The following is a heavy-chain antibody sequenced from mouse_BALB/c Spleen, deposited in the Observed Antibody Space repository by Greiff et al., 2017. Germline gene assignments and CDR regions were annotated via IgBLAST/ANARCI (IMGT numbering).Heavy chain of an antibody. V-gene: IGHV1-80*01. Sequence: QVQLQQSGAELVRPGSSVKISCKASGYAFSSYWMNWVKQRPGQGLEWIGQIYPGDGDTNYNGKFKGKATLTADKSSSTAYMQLSSLTSEESAVYFCARSIHYYGYYYAMDYWGQGTSVTVSS. CDR2: IYPGDGDT. D-gene: IGHD1-2*01. J-gene: IGHJ4*01. CDR1: GYAFSSYW. CDR3: ARSIHYYGYYYAMDY.